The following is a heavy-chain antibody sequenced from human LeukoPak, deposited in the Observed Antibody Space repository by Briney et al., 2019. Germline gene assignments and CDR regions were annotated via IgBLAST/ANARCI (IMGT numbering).Heavy chain of an antibody. D-gene: IGHD3-10*01. CDR3: ARVPDGSVNY. Sequence: PGGSLRLSCAASGFTFSSYAMSWVRHAPGKGLEWVSAISGSGGSTYYADSVKGRFTISRDNAKSTLYLQMNSLRAEDTAVYYCARVPDGSVNYWGQGTLVTVSS. CDR1: GFTFSSYA. V-gene: IGHV3-23*01. CDR2: ISGSGGST. J-gene: IGHJ4*02.